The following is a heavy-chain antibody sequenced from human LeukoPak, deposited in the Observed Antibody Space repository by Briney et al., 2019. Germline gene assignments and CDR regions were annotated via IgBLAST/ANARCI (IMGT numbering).Heavy chain of an antibody. CDR2: ISYDGSNK. D-gene: IGHD2-2*01. CDR1: GFTFSSYG. V-gene: IGHV3-30*19. J-gene: IGHJ4*02. Sequence: PGGSLRLSCAASGFTFSSYGMHWVRQAPGKGLEWVAVISYDGSNKYYADSVKGRFTISRDNSKNTLYLQMNSLRAEDTAVYYCARGGIVVVPAALPDYWGQGTLVTVSS. CDR3: ARGGIVVVPAALPDY.